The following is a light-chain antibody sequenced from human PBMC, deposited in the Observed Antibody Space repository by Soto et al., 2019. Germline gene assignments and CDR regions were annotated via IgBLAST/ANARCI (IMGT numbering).Light chain of an antibody. J-gene: IGKJ4*02. CDR1: QSVSSSY. Sequence: EIVLTQSPGTLSLSPGERATLSCRASQSVSSSYLAWYQQKPGQAPRLLIYGASSRATGIPDRFSGSGSGTDFTLTISRLEPEDFAVYYCQQYNNWPPWTFGGGTKVDIK. CDR3: QQYNNWPPWT. CDR2: GAS. V-gene: IGKV3-20*01.